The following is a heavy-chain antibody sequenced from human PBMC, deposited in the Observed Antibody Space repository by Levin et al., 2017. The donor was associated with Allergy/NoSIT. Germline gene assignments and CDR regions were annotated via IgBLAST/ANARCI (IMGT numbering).Heavy chain of an antibody. D-gene: IGHD5-18*01. V-gene: IGHV4-61*02. CDR3: ARSGRRGYSYGY. Sequence: PSETLSLTCTVSGGSISSGSYYWSWIRQPAGTGLEWIGRIYTSGSTNYNPSLKSRVTISVDTSKNQFSLKLSSVTAADTAVYYCARSGRRGYSYGYWGQGTLVTVSS. CDR2: IYTSGST. CDR1: GGSISSGSYY. J-gene: IGHJ4*02.